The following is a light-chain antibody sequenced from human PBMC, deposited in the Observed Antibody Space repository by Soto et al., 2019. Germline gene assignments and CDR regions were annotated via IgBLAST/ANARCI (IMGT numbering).Light chain of an antibody. V-gene: IGKV3-15*01. CDR1: QSVRGH. CDR3: QQYYHWLPA. J-gene: IGKJ1*01. CDR2: AAS. Sequence: ETVMTQSPATLSVSPGERATLSCRTSQSVRGHVAWYQQKPGQIPRLLIYAASTRATGTPARFSGAGSETEFTLTISSLQSEDFAVYYCQQYYHWLPAFGQGTKVEIK.